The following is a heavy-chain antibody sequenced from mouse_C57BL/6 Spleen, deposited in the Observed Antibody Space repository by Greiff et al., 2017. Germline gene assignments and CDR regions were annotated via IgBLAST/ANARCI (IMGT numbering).Heavy chain of an antibody. V-gene: IGHV1-22*01. CDR3: ARNPLYYGSSYWYFDV. Sequence: VQLQQSGPELVKPGASVKMSCKASGYTFTDYNMHWVKQSHGKSLEWIGYINPNNGGTSYNQKFKGKATLTVNKSSSTAYMELRSLTSEYSAVYYCARNPLYYGSSYWYFDVWGTGTTVTVSS. D-gene: IGHD1-1*01. CDR1: GYTFTDYN. J-gene: IGHJ1*03. CDR2: INPNNGGT.